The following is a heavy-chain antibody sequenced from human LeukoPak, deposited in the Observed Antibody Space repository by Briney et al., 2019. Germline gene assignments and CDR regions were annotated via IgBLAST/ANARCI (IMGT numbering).Heavy chain of an antibody. V-gene: IGHV3-23*01. D-gene: IGHD6-19*01. CDR1: GFTLSSYW. J-gene: IGHJ4*02. CDR2: ISGSGGST. Sequence: GGSLRLSCAASGFTLSSYWMSWVRQAPGKGLEWVSAISGSGGSTYYADSVKGRFTISRDNSKNTLYLQMNSLRAEDTAVYYCAKVGPYGGSSGWYLDYWGQGTLVTVSS. CDR3: AKVGPYGGSSGWYLDY.